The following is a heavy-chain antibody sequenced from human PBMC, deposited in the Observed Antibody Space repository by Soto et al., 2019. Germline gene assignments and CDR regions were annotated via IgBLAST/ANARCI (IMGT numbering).Heavy chain of an antibody. CDR1: GGSISGYY. Sequence: KPSETLSLTCAVSGGSISGYYWSWVRQPAGKGLEWIGRIYASGSTNYNPSLKSRVTMSVDTSRDQVSLRLRSVTRADTAVYYCARDQYDFRSGSYYYAMEVWGQGTKVTVSS. CDR2: IYASGST. D-gene: IGHD3-3*01. V-gene: IGHV4-4*07. J-gene: IGHJ6*02. CDR3: ARDQYDFRSGSYYYAMEV.